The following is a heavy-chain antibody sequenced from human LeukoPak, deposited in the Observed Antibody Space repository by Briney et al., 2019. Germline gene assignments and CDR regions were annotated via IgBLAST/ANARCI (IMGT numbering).Heavy chain of an antibody. CDR1: GYSFTSYW. V-gene: IGHV5-51*01. CDR3: ARRTQMGATSPGFDY. Sequence: GESLKISCKGSGYSFTSYWIGWVRQMPGKGLEWMGIIYPGDSDTRYSPSFQGQVTISADKSIRTAYLQWSSLKASDTAMYYCARRTQMGATSPGFDYWGQGTLVTVSS. D-gene: IGHD1-26*01. J-gene: IGHJ4*02. CDR2: IYPGDSDT.